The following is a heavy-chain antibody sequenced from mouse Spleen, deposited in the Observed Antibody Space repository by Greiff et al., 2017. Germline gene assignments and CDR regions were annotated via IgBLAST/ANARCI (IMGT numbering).Heavy chain of an antibody. CDR3: ARWEYGNFLYAMDY. J-gene: IGHJ4*01. Sequence: QVQLKESGPELVKPGASVKISCKASGYAFSSSWMNWVKQRPGKGLEWIGRIYPGDGDTNYNGKFKGKATLTADKSSSTAYMQLSSLTSEDSAVYFCARWEYGNFLYAMDYWGQGTSVTVSS. D-gene: IGHD2-10*02. V-gene: IGHV1-82*01. CDR2: IYPGDGDT. CDR1: GYAFSSSW.